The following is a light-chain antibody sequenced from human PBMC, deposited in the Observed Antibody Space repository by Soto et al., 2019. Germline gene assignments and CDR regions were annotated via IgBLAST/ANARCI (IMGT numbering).Light chain of an antibody. CDR1: SSDVARYDS. J-gene: IGLJ1*01. CDR3: TSSTRSRLSV. CDR2: GVN. Sequence: LAQPASVSGSPGQSITISCTGTSSDVARYDSVSWYQRHPGKAPKLIIYGVNYRPSGVSDLFSGSKSGNTASLTISGLQAEDEADYYCTSSTRSRLSVFGIATKVTVL. V-gene: IGLV2-14*01.